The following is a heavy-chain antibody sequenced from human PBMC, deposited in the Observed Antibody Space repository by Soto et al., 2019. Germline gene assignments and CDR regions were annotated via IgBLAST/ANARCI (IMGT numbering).Heavy chain of an antibody. CDR2: IKQDGSEK. CDR1: GFTFSSYW. Sequence: PGGSLRLSCAASGFTFSSYWMSWVRQAPGKGLEWVANIKQDGSEKYYVDSVKGRFTISRDNAKNSLYLQMNSLRADDTAFYYCAKGSASSRPYYFDSWGQGTLVTVSS. J-gene: IGHJ4*02. D-gene: IGHD6-6*01. V-gene: IGHV3-7*05. CDR3: AKGSASSRPYYFDS.